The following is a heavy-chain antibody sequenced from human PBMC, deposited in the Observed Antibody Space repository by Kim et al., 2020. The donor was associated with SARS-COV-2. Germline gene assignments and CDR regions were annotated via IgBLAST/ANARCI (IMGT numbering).Heavy chain of an antibody. V-gene: IGHV1-69*04. Sequence: SVKVSCKASGDTFSSYAISWVRQAPGQGLEWMGRIIPILGIANYAQKFQGRVTITADKSTSTAYMELSSLRSEDTAVYYCARDESSSWYDWFDPWGQGTLVTVSS. D-gene: IGHD6-13*01. CDR1: GDTFSSYA. J-gene: IGHJ5*02. CDR2: IIPILGIA. CDR3: ARDESSSWYDWFDP.